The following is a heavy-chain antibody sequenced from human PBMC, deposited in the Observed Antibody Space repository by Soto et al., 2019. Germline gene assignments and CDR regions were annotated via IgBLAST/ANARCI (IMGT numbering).Heavy chain of an antibody. D-gene: IGHD3-10*01. CDR2: INHSGST. J-gene: IGHJ6*03. V-gene: IGHV4-34*01. CDR3: ARGFGVTMVRRVYYYYFYVDV. Sequence: QVQLQQWGAGLLKPSETLSLTCAVYGGSFSGYYWCWIRQPPGKGLEWIGEINHSGSTNYNPSLKSRVTTSVDTSKNLFSLKLSSVTAADTAVYYCARGFGVTMVRRVYYYYFYVDVWGKGTTVTVSS. CDR1: GGSFSGYY.